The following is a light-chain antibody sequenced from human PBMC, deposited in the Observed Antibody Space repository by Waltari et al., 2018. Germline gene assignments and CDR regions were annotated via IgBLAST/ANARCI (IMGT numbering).Light chain of an antibody. CDR3: QQRSNLPPYT. Sequence: EIVLTQSPATLSLSPGERATLSCRASQSVSSYLAWYQQKPGQAPRLLIYDASNRATGIPARFSGSWSGTDFTLTISRLEPGDFAVYYCQQRSNLPPYTFGQGTKLEIK. CDR2: DAS. CDR1: QSVSSY. V-gene: IGKV3-11*01. J-gene: IGKJ2*01.